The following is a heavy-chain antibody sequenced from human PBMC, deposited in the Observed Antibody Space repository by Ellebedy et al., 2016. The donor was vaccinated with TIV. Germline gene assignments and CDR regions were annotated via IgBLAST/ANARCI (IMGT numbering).Heavy chain of an antibody. CDR1: GFTFSDHY. CDR2: ISGSGTDT. D-gene: IGHD3-16*01. J-gene: IGHJ4*02. V-gene: IGHV3-11*06. CDR3: VRDARLGAF. Sequence: GGSLRLSCAAFGFTFSDHYMNWIRQAPGRGLEWVTYISGSGTDTNYADSVKGRFTVSRDNAKNELYLQMNSLRDEDTAVYYCVRDARLGAFWGQGTLVTVSS.